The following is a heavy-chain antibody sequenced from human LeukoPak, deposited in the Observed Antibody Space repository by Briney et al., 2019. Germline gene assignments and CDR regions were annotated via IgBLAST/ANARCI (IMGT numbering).Heavy chain of an antibody. Sequence: PGGSLRLSCAASGFTFSGSAIHWVRQSSGKGLEWVGQIDKKDKGYATATAYAASVKGRFTVSRDNSKNTLYLQVNSLRAEDTAVFYCAKGGISSAAGLDYWGQGTLVTVSS. V-gene: IGHV3-73*01. D-gene: IGHD6-13*01. CDR1: GFTFSGSA. CDR2: IDKKDKGYATAT. CDR3: AKGGISSAAGLDY. J-gene: IGHJ4*02.